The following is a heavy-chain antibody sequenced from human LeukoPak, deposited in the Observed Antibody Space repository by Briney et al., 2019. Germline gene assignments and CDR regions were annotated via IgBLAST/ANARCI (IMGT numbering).Heavy chain of an antibody. J-gene: IGHJ5*02. D-gene: IGHD4-17*01. Sequence: ASVKVSCKASGYTFTGYYMHWVRQAPGQGLEWMGWINSNSGGTNYAQKFQGRVTMTRDTSISTAYMELSRLRSDDTAVYYCARDSADYGDDQNWFDPWGQGTLVTVSS. CDR1: GYTFTGYY. CDR3: ARDSADYGDDQNWFDP. CDR2: INSNSGGT. V-gene: IGHV1-2*02.